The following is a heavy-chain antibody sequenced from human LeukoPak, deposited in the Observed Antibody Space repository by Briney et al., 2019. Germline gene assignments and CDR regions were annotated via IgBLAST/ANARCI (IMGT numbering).Heavy chain of an antibody. Sequence: ASVKVSCKASGYTFTSYDINWVRQATGLGLEWVGWMNPNSGSTSYAQKFQGRVTMTRDTSTSTVYMELSSLRSEDTAVYYCARDGITMVRGLVFDYWGQGTLVTVSS. J-gene: IGHJ4*02. D-gene: IGHD3-10*01. CDR2: MNPNSGST. CDR1: GYTFTSYD. V-gene: IGHV1-8*02. CDR3: ARDGITMVRGLVFDY.